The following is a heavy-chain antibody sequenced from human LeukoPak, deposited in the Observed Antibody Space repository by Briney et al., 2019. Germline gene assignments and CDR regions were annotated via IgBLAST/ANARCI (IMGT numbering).Heavy chain of an antibody. CDR2: IYYSGST. D-gene: IGHD3-22*01. Sequence: SETLSLTCTVSGGSISSGDYYWSWIRQPPGKGLEWIGYIYYSGSTYYNPSLKSRVTISVDTSKNQFSLKLSSVTAADTAVYYCARNYYDSSGYYTTFDYWGQGTLVTVSS. V-gene: IGHV4-30-4*01. J-gene: IGHJ4*02. CDR3: ARNYYDSSGYYTTFDY. CDR1: GGSISSGDYY.